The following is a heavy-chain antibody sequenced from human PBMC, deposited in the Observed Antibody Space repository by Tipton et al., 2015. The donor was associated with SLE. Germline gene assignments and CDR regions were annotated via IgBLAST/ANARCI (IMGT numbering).Heavy chain of an antibody. Sequence: LRLSCTVSGGSISSYYWSWIRQPPGKGLEWIGYIYYSGSTNYNPSLKSRVTISVGTSKNQFSLKLSSVTAADTAVYYCARDLGITGTTPRGMDVWGQGTTVTVS. CDR2: IYYSGST. J-gene: IGHJ6*02. CDR3: ARDLGITGTTPRGMDV. D-gene: IGHD1-20*01. V-gene: IGHV4-59*01. CDR1: GGSISSYY.